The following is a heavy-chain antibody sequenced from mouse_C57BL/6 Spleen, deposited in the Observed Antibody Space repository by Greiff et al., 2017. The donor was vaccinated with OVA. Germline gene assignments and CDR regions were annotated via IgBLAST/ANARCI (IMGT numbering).Heavy chain of an antibody. J-gene: IGHJ4*01. CDR1: GFSFTSYG. CDR3: ARHGVEGAMDY. V-gene: IGHV2-6-1*01. Sequence: VQLQESGPGLVAPSQSLSITCTVSGFSFTSYGVHWVRQPPGKGLEWLVVIWSDGSTTYNSATKSRLSISKDNSKSQVFLKMNSLQTDDTAVYYCARHGVEGAMDYWGQGTSVTVSS. CDR2: IWSDGST.